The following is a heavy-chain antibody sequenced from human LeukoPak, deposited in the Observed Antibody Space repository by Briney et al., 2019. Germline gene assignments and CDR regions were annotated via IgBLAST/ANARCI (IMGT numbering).Heavy chain of an antibody. CDR1: GFTFSDSY. CDR2: ISGSGHDI. Sequence: GGSLRLSCAASGFTFSDSYMTWVRQAPGKGVEWVAYISGSGHDINYSESAKGRFTISRDNAKNSLYLQINSLRAEDTAFYYCARDGLGDSSGYFFSNYFDYWGQGTLVTVSS. J-gene: IGHJ4*02. CDR3: ARDGLGDSSGYFFSNYFDY. V-gene: IGHV3-11*01. D-gene: IGHD3-22*01.